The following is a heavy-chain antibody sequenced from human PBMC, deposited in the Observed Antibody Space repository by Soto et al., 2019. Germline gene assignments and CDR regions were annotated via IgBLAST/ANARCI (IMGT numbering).Heavy chain of an antibody. J-gene: IGHJ4*02. Sequence: EVQLVESGGGLVQPGGSLRLSCAASGFTFSSYWMSWVRQAPGKGLEWVANIKGDGNEIYYVDSVKGRLTISRDNAKNSLYLQMNSLRAEDTAVYYCARLVSAAANDYWGQGALVTVSS. V-gene: IGHV3-7*04. CDR3: ARLVSAAANDY. CDR2: IKGDGNEI. D-gene: IGHD1-26*01. CDR1: GFTFSSYW.